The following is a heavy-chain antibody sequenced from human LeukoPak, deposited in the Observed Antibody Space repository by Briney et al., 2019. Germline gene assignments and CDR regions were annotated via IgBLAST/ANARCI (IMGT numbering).Heavy chain of an antibody. Sequence: ASVKVSCKTSGYTFTAYAINWVRQAPGQGLEWMGGIIPIFGTANYAQKFQGRVTITADESTSTAYMELSSLRSEDTAVYYCARDVRSSIVYYGMDVWGQGTTVTVSS. D-gene: IGHD2-15*01. CDR1: GYTFTAYA. J-gene: IGHJ6*02. CDR2: IIPIFGTA. CDR3: ARDVRSSIVYYGMDV. V-gene: IGHV1-69*13.